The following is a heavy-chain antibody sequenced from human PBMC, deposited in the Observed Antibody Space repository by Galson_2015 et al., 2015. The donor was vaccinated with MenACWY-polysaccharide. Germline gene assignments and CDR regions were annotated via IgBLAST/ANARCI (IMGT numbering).Heavy chain of an antibody. D-gene: IGHD1-7*01. J-gene: IGHJ4*02. CDR2: INTDGSVT. CDR1: GFSFTNAW. Sequence: SLRLSCAASGFSFTNAWMSWVRQAPGKGLVWVSRINTDGSVTSYADSVKGRFTISRDNAKNRLLLQMNSLSVDDTAVYYCAKDQRWNLPDYWGQGILVTVSS. CDR3: AKDQRWNLPDY. V-gene: IGHV3-74*01.